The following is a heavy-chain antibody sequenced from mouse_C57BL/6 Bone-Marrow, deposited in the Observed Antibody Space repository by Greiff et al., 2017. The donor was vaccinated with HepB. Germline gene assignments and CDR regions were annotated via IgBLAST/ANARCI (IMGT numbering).Heavy chain of an antibody. J-gene: IGHJ3*01. Sequence: EVQLQQSGPELVKPGASVKISCKASGYTFTDYYMNWVKQSHGKSLEWIGDINPNNGGTSYNQKFKGKATLTVDKSSSTAYMELRSLTSEDSAVYYCARRNYRIYDYPAWFAYWGQGTLVTVSA. CDR1: GYTFTDYY. CDR2: INPNNGGT. CDR3: ARRNYRIYDYPAWFAY. V-gene: IGHV1-26*01. D-gene: IGHD2-4*01.